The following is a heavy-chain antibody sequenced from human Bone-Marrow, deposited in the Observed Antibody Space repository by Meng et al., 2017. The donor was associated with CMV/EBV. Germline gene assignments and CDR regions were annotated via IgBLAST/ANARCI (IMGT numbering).Heavy chain of an antibody. V-gene: IGHV3-23*01. Sequence: GESLKISCAASGFTFSSYAMSWVRQAPGKGLEWVSAISGSGGSTYYADSVKGRFTISRDNSKNTLYLQMNSLRAEDTAVYYCAKGTPIVVVPATVGGFDYRGQGTLVTVSS. J-gene: IGHJ4*02. D-gene: IGHD2-2*01. CDR3: AKGTPIVVVPATVGGFDY. CDR2: ISGSGGST. CDR1: GFTFSSYA.